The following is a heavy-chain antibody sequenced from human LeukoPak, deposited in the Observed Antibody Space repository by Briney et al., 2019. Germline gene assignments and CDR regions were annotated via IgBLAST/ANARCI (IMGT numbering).Heavy chain of an antibody. V-gene: IGHV1-2*02. CDR2: INPNRGGT. J-gene: IGHJ4*02. CDR3: SRDTLNTGEVDFDY. Sequence: GASVKVSCKASGYIFTAYYMHWVRQAPGQGLEWMGLINPNRGGTNFAQKFRGRVTMTRDTSISTAYMELSRLRSDDTAIYYCSRDTLNTGEVDFDYWGQGTLVSVSS. D-gene: IGHD7-27*01. CDR1: GYIFTAYY.